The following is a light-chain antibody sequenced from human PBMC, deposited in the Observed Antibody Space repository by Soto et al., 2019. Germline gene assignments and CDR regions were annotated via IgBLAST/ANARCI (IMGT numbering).Light chain of an antibody. Sequence: EIVLTQSPGTLFLSPGERATLSCRASESVSSTSLAWYQQKPGQAPRLLMYGVSSRATGIPDRFSGSGSGTDFTLTINRLEPEDFAVYFCQQYDNSVWTFGQGTKV. CDR3: QQYDNSVWT. J-gene: IGKJ1*01. V-gene: IGKV3-20*01. CDR2: GVS. CDR1: ESVSSTS.